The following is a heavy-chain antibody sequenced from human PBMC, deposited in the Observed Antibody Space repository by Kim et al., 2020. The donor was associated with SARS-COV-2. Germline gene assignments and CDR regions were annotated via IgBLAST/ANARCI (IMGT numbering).Heavy chain of an antibody. Sequence: SETLSLTCSVSGGSIRSGGKFWTWIRQHPAKGLEWIGYISYSGNSHYSPSLRSPVSISLQTSENQFSLELTSVTAADTAVYYCARGQPLDYWGQGILVTV. D-gene: IGHD2-2*01. J-gene: IGHJ4*02. CDR2: ISYSGNS. CDR3: ARGQPLDY. CDR1: GGSIRSGGKF. V-gene: IGHV4-31*01.